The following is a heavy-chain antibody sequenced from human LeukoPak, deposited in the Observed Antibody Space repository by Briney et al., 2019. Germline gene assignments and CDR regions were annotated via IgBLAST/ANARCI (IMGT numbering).Heavy chain of an antibody. CDR3: ARSPHKYSSSKDFDY. J-gene: IGHJ4*02. Sequence: SETLSLTCTVSGGSISSYYWSWIRQPAGKGLEWIGRIYTSGSTNYNPSLKSRVTMSVDTSKNQFSLKLSFVTAADTAVYYCARSPHKYSSSKDFDYWGQGTLVTVSS. CDR2: IYTSGST. CDR1: GGSISSYY. D-gene: IGHD6-6*01. V-gene: IGHV4-4*07.